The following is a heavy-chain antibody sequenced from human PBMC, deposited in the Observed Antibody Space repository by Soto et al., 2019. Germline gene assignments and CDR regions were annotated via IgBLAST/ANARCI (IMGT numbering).Heavy chain of an antibody. CDR3: ARGGGNYPASLASGMDV. CDR2: IFSTGST. J-gene: IGHJ6*02. D-gene: IGHD1-7*01. Sequence: QVQLQESCPGLVKPSETLSLTCTVSGGSILSYYWSWIRQPPGKGLEWIGYIFSTGSTNYNPALKSRVTISVHASKNQFSLRLSSVTAADTAVYYCARGGGNYPASLASGMDVWGQGTTVTVSS. CDR1: GGSILSYY. V-gene: IGHV4-59*01.